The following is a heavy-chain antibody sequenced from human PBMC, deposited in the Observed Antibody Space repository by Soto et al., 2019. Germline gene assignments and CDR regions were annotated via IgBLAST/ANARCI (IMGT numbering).Heavy chain of an antibody. D-gene: IGHD3-9*01. CDR2: ITGSSSYI. Sequence: DVQLVESGGGLVKPGGSLRLSCAASGFIFSSHYMNWVRQAPGKGLEWVSSITGSSSYIFYADSVKGRFTISRDNAKNTVYLQMNSLRAEDTGVYYCAKLVASETGYGMDVWGQGTTVTVSS. CDR3: AKLVASETGYGMDV. CDR1: GFIFSSHY. J-gene: IGHJ6*02. V-gene: IGHV3-21*06.